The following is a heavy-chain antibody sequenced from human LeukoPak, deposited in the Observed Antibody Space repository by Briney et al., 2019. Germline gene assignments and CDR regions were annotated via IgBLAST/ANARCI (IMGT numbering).Heavy chain of an antibody. CDR2: VSTNGDVT. CDR3: ARVRYYYDSSGYYSALPVFDY. V-gene: IGHV3-23*01. D-gene: IGHD3-22*01. Sequence: GGSLRLSCVASGLTFNSHSMSWVRQAPGMGLEWVSVVSTNGDVTFYADSVKGRFTISRDNSKNTLFLQMNSLTAADTAVYYCARVRYYYDSSGYYSALPVFDYWGQGTLVTVSS. CDR1: GLTFNSHS. J-gene: IGHJ4*02.